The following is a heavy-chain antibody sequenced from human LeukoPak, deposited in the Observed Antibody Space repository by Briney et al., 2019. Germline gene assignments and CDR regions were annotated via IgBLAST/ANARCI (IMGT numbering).Heavy chain of an antibody. Sequence: GGSLRLSCAASGFTFSSYAMSWVRQAPGKGLEGVSAISGSGGSTYYADSVKGRFTISRDNSKNTLYLQMNSLRAEDTAVYYCAKVNMIVVVTNYFDYWGQGTLVTVSS. J-gene: IGHJ4*02. D-gene: IGHD3-22*01. CDR1: GFTFSSYA. V-gene: IGHV3-23*01. CDR3: AKVNMIVVVTNYFDY. CDR2: ISGSGGST.